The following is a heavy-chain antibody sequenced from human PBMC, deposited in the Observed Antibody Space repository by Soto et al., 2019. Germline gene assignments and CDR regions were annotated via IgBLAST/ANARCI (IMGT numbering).Heavy chain of an antibody. V-gene: IGHV4-39*01. CDR2: IHYTGTT. CDR1: GDSFSSGDYY. Sequence: SSETLSLTCTVSGDSFSSGDYYWGWTRQPPGKGLEWIGIIHYTGTTYYNPSLKSRVTISVDTSKKQISLRLTSVTAADTALYYCARHKQVVASSLLDFWGRGTLVTVSS. J-gene: IGHJ4*02. CDR3: ARHKQVVASSLLDF. D-gene: IGHD2-15*01.